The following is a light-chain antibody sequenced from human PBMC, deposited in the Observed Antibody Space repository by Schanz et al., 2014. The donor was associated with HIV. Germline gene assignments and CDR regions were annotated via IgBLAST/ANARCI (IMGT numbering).Light chain of an antibody. CDR3: CSYAGSSTLVV. V-gene: IGLV2-14*01. J-gene: IGLJ2*01. CDR1: SSDVGGYNY. Sequence: QSALTQPPSASGSPGQSVTISCTGTSSDVGGYNYVAWYQQHAGKAPKLMIFDVSNRPSGVSYRFSGSKSGNTASLTISGLQAEDEADYYCCSYAGSSTLVVFGGGTKLTVL. CDR2: DVS.